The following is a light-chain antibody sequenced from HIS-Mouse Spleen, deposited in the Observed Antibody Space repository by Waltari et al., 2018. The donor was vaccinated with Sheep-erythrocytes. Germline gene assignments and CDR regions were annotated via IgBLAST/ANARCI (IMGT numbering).Light chain of an antibody. CDR1: SSAVGRYNY. J-gene: IGLJ3*02. Sequence: QSALTQPPSASGSPGQSVTISCTGTSSAVGRYNYVPWYQQHPGKAPKLMIYEVSKRPSGVPDRFSGSKSGNTASLTVSGLQAEDEADYYCSSYAGSNNWVFGGGTKLTVL. CDR3: SSYAGSNNWV. V-gene: IGLV2-8*01. CDR2: EVS.